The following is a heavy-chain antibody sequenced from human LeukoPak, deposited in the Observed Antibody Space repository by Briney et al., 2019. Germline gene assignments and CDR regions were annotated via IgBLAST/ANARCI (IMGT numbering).Heavy chain of an antibody. CDR3: AKDPDGGTAEYFQH. CDR1: GFIFSNYA. D-gene: IGHD4-23*01. CDR2: ISGSGGST. Sequence: GGSLRLSCAASGFIFSNYALTWVRQVPGKGLEWVSAISGSGGSTYYADSVKGRFTISRDNSKNTLYLQMNSLRAEDTAVYYCAKDPDGGTAEYFQHWGQGTLVTVSS. V-gene: IGHV3-23*01. J-gene: IGHJ1*01.